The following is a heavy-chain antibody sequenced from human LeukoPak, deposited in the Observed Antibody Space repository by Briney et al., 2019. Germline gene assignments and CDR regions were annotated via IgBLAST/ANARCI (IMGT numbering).Heavy chain of an antibody. Sequence: GGSLRLSCAASGFTFSSHDMNWVRQAPGKGLESVSSITTATSSYIYYADSVKGRFTISRDDAKNSLYLQMDSLRAEDTAVYYCARDYGGPHYFDYWGQGTLVTVSS. CDR2: ITTATSSYI. CDR1: GFTFSSHD. J-gene: IGHJ4*02. V-gene: IGHV3-21*01. D-gene: IGHD2-15*01. CDR3: ARDYGGPHYFDY.